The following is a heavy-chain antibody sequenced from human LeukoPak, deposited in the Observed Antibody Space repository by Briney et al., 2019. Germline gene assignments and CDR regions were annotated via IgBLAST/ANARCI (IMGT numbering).Heavy chain of an antibody. Sequence: GGSLRLSCAASGFIVSGDFMSWVRQAPGKGLEWVSYISSSSSTIYYADSVKGRFTISRDNAKNSLYLQMNSLRAEDTAVYYCSRGGAPAGYAYDIWGHGTVVTVSS. V-gene: IGHV3-48*01. J-gene: IGHJ3*02. CDR3: SRGGAPAGYAYDI. CDR1: GFIVSGDF. CDR2: ISSSSSTI. D-gene: IGHD6-13*01.